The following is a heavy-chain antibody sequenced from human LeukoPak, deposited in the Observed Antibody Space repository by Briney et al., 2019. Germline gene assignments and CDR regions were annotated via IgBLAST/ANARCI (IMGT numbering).Heavy chain of an antibody. J-gene: IGHJ4*02. D-gene: IGHD6-13*01. Sequence: PSETLSLTCTVSGGSISPYYWGWLRQPPGKGLEWIGSIYYSGSTYYNPSLKSRVTISVDTSKNQFSLKLSSVAAADTAVYYCASSFSSSHSIDYWGQGTLVTVSS. CDR2: IYYSGST. CDR1: GGSISPYY. CDR3: ASSFSSSHSIDY. V-gene: IGHV4-39*01.